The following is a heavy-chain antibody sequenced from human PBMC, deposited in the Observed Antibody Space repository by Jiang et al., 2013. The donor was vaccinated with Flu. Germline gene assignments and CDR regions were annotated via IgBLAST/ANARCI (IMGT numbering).Heavy chain of an antibody. V-gene: IGHV4-34*01. D-gene: IGHD4-23*01. CDR2: INHSGST. CDR3: ARGRYGGKLDY. J-gene: IGHJ4*02. Sequence: RQPPGKGLEWIGEINHSGSTNYNPSLKSRVTISVDTSKNQFSLKLSSVTAADTAVYYCARGRYGGKLDYWGQGTLVTVSS.